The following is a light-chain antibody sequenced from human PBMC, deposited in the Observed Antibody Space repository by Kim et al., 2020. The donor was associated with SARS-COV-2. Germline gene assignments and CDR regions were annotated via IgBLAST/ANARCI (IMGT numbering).Light chain of an antibody. CDR1: NIGSKN. CDR3: QVWDSSTAGVV. Sequence: SYELTQPLSVSVALGQTARITCGGNNIGSKNVHWYQQKPGQAPVLVIYRDSNRTSGIPERFSGSNSGNTATLTISRAQAGDEADYYCQVWDSSTAGVVFGGGTQLTVL. CDR2: RDS. J-gene: IGLJ2*01. V-gene: IGLV3-9*01.